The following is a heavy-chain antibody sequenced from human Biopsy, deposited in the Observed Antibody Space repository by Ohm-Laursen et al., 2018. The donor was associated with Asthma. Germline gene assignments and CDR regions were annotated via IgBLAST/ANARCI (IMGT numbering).Heavy chain of an antibody. CDR3: ARDYDGDDVQRHLPLAY. D-gene: IGHD4-17*01. V-gene: IGHV1-69*13. Sequence: GASVKVSCKAPGGTFSNFAISWVRQAPGQGLEWLGGIMTVFGTTNYAQKFQGRVTITADESTSTAYMELSSLRSEDTAVYFCARDYDGDDVQRHLPLAYWGQGTLVTVSS. J-gene: IGHJ4*02. CDR1: GGTFSNFA. CDR2: IMTVFGTT.